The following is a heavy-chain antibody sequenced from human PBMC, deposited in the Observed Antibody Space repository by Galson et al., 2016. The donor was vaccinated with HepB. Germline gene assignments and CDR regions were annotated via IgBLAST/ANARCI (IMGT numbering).Heavy chain of an antibody. J-gene: IGHJ6*02. V-gene: IGHV1-18*01. CDR1: GYTFNTYG. D-gene: IGHD3-22*01. CDR3: ARVGFCTAVGCYSKGMDV. Sequence: SVKVSCKASGYTFNTYGFSWVRQAPGQGLEWMGWISVYNGNTIYGENMEGRVTMTTDTSTNTAYMELRNLRSDDTAVYYCARVGFCTAVGCYSKGMDVWGQGTTVTVSS. CDR2: ISVYNGNT.